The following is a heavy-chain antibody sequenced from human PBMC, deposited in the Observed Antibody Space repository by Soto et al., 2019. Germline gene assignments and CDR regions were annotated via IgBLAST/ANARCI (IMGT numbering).Heavy chain of an antibody. CDR3: SRQMFSPDNH. CDR2: IRSKANNYAT. Sequence: EVQLVESGGGLVQPGGSLRLSCAASGFTFSGSAIHWVRQASGKGLEWLGLIRSKANNYATAYGASVKGRFTISRDDSKNTAYLQMNSLKTGDTAIYYCSRQMFSPDNHWGQGTLVTVSS. V-gene: IGHV3-73*01. D-gene: IGHD3-10*02. CDR1: GFTFSGSA. J-gene: IGHJ5*02.